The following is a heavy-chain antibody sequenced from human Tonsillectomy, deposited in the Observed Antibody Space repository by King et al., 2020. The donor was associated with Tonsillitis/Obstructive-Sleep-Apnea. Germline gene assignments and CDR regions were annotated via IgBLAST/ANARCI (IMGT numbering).Heavy chain of an antibody. J-gene: IGHJ4*02. CDR2: ISYDGGNK. Sequence: VQLVESGGGVVQPGRSLRLSCAASGFTFSSYAMHWVRQAPGKGLEWVAVISYDGGNKYYADSVKGRFTISRDNSKNTLYLQMNSLRAEDTAVFYCARDPGDCGSGRGYFDYWGQGTLVTVSS. CDR3: ARDPGDCGSGRGYFDY. CDR1: GFTFSSYA. D-gene: IGHD3-10*01. V-gene: IGHV3-30*04.